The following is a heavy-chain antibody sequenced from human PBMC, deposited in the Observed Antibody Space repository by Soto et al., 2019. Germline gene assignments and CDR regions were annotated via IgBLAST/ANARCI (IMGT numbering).Heavy chain of an antibody. Sequence: LRLSCAASGFTFSSYAMSWVRQAPGKGLEWVSTISGSGGNAYYADSVKGRFSISRDNSKNTLRLQMNSLRADDTAVYYCAKDGASGSHPPYYYFGMDVWGQGTTVTVSS. J-gene: IGHJ6*02. V-gene: IGHV3-23*01. CDR2: ISGSGGNA. CDR3: AKDGASGSHPPYYYFGMDV. D-gene: IGHD1-26*01. CDR1: GFTFSSYA.